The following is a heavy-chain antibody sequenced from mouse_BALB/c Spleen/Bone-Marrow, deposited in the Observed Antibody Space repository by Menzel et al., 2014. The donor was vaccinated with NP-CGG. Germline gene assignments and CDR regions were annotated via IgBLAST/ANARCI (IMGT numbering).Heavy chain of an antibody. CDR3: ASPYGNYDAMDY. Sequence: QVQLQQSGAELARPGASVKLSCKASGYTFTSYWMQWVKQRPGQGLQWIGAIYPGDGDTRYTQKFRGKATLTADKSSNTAYMQLSSLTSEDAAFYFCASPYGNYDAMDYWGQGTSVTVSS. D-gene: IGHD2-1*01. CDR1: GYTFTSYW. J-gene: IGHJ4*01. V-gene: IGHV1-87*01. CDR2: IYPGDGDT.